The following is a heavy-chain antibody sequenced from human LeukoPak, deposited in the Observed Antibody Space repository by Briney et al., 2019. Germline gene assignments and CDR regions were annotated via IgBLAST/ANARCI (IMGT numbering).Heavy chain of an antibody. CDR1: GGSISSSSYY. Sequence: SETLSLTCTVSGGSISSSSYYWSWIRQPAGKGLEWIGRIYTSGSTNYNPSLKSRVTMSVDTSKNQFSLKLSSVTAADTAVYYCARVIPRGIAAASSGYFQHWGQGTLVTVSS. V-gene: IGHV4-61*02. CDR3: ARVIPRGIAAASSGYFQH. D-gene: IGHD6-13*01. J-gene: IGHJ1*01. CDR2: IYTSGST.